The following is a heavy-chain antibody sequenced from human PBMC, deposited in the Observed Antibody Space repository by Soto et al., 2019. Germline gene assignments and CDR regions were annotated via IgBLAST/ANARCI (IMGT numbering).Heavy chain of an antibody. CDR3: TKETTPFWGIVTIDY. Sequence: GGSLRLSCAASGFAVSSKYMTWVRQAPGKGLEWVSVIYGGGTTYYAASVKGRFTISRDNSKNTLYLQMNSLSADDTAVYYCTKETTPFWGIVTIDYWGQGTLVTVSS. J-gene: IGHJ4*02. CDR1: GFAVSSKY. CDR2: IYGGGTT. D-gene: IGHD3-16*01. V-gene: IGHV3-53*01.